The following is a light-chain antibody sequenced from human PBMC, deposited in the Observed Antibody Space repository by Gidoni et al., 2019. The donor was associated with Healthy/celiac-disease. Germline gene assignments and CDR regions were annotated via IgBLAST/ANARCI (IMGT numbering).Light chain of an antibody. V-gene: IGKV1-9*01. CDR3: QQLNSYPRT. Sequence: DIQLTQSPSFLSASVGDRVTIPCRASQGISSYLAWYQQKPGKAPKLLIYAASTLQGGVPSRFSGSGSGTEFTLTISSLQPEDFATYYCQQLNSYPRTFGQGTKVEIK. J-gene: IGKJ1*01. CDR1: QGISSY. CDR2: AAS.